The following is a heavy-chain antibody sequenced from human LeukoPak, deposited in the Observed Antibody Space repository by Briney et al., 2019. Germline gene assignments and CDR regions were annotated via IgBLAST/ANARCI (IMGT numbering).Heavy chain of an antibody. J-gene: IGHJ3*02. D-gene: IGHD3-22*01. V-gene: IGHV4-30-4*08. CDR3: ARAVLPTYYYDSSGEGYAFDI. CDR1: GGSISSGDYY. CDR2: IYYSGST. Sequence: SQTLSLTCTVSGGSISSGDYYWSWIRQPPGKGLEWIGYIYYSGSTYYNPSLNSRVTISVDTSKNQFSLKLSSVTAADTAVYYCARAVLPTYYYDSSGEGYAFDIWGQGTMVTVSS.